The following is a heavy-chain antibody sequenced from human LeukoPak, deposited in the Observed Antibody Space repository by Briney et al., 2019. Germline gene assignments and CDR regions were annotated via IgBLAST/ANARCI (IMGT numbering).Heavy chain of an antibody. Sequence: SVKVSCKASGDNFSRYTVTWVRLAPGQGLEWMGGIIPAFGIPDYAQKFQGRVTITADEISSTAYMELRSLRSDDTAVYFCAREAENTMVRGASFDQWGQGTLVTVSS. CDR2: IIPAFGIP. D-gene: IGHD3-10*01. J-gene: IGHJ4*02. CDR1: GDNFSRYT. V-gene: IGHV1-69*13. CDR3: AREAENTMVRGASFDQ.